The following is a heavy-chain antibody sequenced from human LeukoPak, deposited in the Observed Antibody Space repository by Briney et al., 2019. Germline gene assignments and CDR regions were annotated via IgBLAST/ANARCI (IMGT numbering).Heavy chain of an antibody. J-gene: IGHJ3*01. D-gene: IGHD4-23*01. CDR2: IYTSGST. CDR1: GDSISSYY. Sequence: SETLSLTCTVSGDSISSYYWTWIRQPAGKGLEWIGRIYTSGSTNYNPSLKSRVTMSVDTSKNQFSLKLRAVTAADTAVYYCARAFNGGTLFRESSTFDFWGPGTLVTVSS. V-gene: IGHV4-4*07. CDR3: ARAFNGGTLFRESSTFDF.